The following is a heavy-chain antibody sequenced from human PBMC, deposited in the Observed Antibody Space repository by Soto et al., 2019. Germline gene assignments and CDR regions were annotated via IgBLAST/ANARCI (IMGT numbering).Heavy chain of an antibody. V-gene: IGHV1-18*04. CDR3: AREKPYSSGWYAVDWFDP. J-gene: IGHJ5*02. CDR2: ISAYNGNT. D-gene: IGHD6-19*01. Sequence: ASVKVSCGASGYTCTSYGISWVRYAPRQRVEWMGWISAYNGNTNYSQNLQGRVSMTTDTSTSTAYMEPTSLRSDDTDVYYCAREKPYSSGWYAVDWFDPRGQGTLDTVSS. CDR1: GYTCTSYG.